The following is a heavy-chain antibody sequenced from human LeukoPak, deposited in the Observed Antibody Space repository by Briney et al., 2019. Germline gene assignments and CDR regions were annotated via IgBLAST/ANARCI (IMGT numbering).Heavy chain of an antibody. CDR3: ARVPPNSGRYADY. Sequence: PGMSLRLSCAVSGFTFSTYAMHWVRQAPGKGLEWVATISHDGNYKYHADSVKGRFTISRDNSKNTLYLQMNSLRTDDTALYYCARVPPNSGRYADYWGQGALVTVSS. V-gene: IGHV3-30*04. CDR1: GFTFSTYA. D-gene: IGHD6-19*01. CDR2: ISHDGNYK. J-gene: IGHJ4*02.